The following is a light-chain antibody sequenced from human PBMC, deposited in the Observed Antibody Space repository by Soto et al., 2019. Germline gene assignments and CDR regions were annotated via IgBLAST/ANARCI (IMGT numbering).Light chain of an antibody. V-gene: IGKV4-1*01. Sequence: DIVMTQSPDSLAVSLGERATINCKSSQSVLYNSNNKNYLAWYQQKPGQPPKLLIYWASTRESGVPDRFSGSGSGTDFTLTISSLQAEDGAVYYCQQYYSTPPTFGQGTKVEIK. CDR3: QQYYSTPPT. CDR2: WAS. CDR1: QSVLYNSNNKNY. J-gene: IGKJ1*01.